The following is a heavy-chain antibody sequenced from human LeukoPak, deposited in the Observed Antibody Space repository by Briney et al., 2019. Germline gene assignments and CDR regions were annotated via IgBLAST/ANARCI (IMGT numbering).Heavy chain of an antibody. CDR3: ARGNAMVNYFDY. CDR2: IYYSGST. J-gene: IGHJ4*02. Sequence: SETLSLTCTVSGGSISSGGYYWSWIRQPPGKGLEWIGSIYYSGSTYYNPSLKSRVTISVDTSKNQFSLKLSSVTAADTAVYYCARGNAMVNYFDYWGQGTLVTVSS. D-gene: IGHD5-18*01. V-gene: IGHV4-39*01. CDR1: GGSISSGGYY.